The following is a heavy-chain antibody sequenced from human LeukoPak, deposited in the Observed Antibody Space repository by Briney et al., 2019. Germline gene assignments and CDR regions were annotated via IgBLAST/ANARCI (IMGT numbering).Heavy chain of an antibody. D-gene: IGHD2-15*01. J-gene: IGHJ4*02. Sequence: AGGSLRPSCAASGFTFSSYGMHWVRQAPGKGLEWVAVISYDGSNKYYADSVKGRFTISRDNSKNTLYLQMNSLRAEDTAVYYCAKARIGYCSGGSCYALKEWGQGTLVTVSS. CDR3: AKARIGYCSGGSCYALKE. CDR1: GFTFSSYG. CDR2: ISYDGSNK. V-gene: IGHV3-30*18.